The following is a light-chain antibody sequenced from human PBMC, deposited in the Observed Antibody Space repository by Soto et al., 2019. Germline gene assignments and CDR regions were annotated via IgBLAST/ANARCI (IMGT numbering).Light chain of an antibody. CDR3: QSYDSSLSAWV. CDR2: GNI. Sequence: QSVLTQPPSVSGAPGQRVTMSCTGSSSNIGAGYDVHWFQQLPGTAPRLLIYGNINRLAGVPARFSGSKSGTSASLAITGLQAEDEGDYYCQSYDSSLSAWVFGGGTKLTVL. J-gene: IGLJ2*01. V-gene: IGLV1-40*01. CDR1: SSNIGAGYD.